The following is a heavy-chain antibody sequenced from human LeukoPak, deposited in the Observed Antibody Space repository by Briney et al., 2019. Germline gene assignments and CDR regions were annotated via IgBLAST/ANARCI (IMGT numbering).Heavy chain of an antibody. Sequence: PGGSLRLSCAASGFTFSSYSMTWVRQAPGKGLEWVSSMSSGSMYIYYADSVRGRFTISRDNAKNSLYLLMNSLRAEDTAVYYCARDRPTGASRLFVVQWGQGTLVTVSS. CDR3: ARDRPTGASRLFVVQ. CDR1: GFTFSSYS. J-gene: IGHJ4*02. V-gene: IGHV3-21*01. D-gene: IGHD3-3*01. CDR2: MSSGSMYI.